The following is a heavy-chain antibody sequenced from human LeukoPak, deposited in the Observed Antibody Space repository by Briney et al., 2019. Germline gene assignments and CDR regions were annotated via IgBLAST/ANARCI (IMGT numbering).Heavy chain of an antibody. Sequence: GGSLRLSCTASGFTFRDYAMSWFRQAPGKGLEWVGFIRSKAYGGTTEYAASVKGRFTISRDDSKSIAYLQMNSLKTEDTAVYYCTQYCSGGSCYYYYYGMDVWGQGTTVTVSS. D-gene: IGHD2-15*01. CDR2: IRSKAYGGTT. CDR3: TQYCSGGSCYYYYYGMDV. J-gene: IGHJ6*02. CDR1: GFTFRDYA. V-gene: IGHV3-49*03.